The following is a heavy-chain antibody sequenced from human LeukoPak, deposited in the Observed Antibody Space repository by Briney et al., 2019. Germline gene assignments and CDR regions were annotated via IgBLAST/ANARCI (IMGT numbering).Heavy chain of an antibody. J-gene: IGHJ4*02. Sequence: ASVKASCKASGYTFTKYDIHWVRQAPGQRLEGMGWISPYIGNTYFSQKLQGRVTMTTDTSTTTAYMELRSLRSDDTGVYYCARFTPRLSREKFDYWGQGTLVTVSS. CDR1: GYTFTKYD. D-gene: IGHD3-3*02. V-gene: IGHV1-18*01. CDR2: ISPYIGNT. CDR3: ARFTPRLSREKFDY.